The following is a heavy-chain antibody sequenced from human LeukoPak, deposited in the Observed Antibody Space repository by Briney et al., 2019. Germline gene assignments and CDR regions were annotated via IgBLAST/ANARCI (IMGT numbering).Heavy chain of an antibody. Sequence: PSETLSLTCAVYGESFSGYYWSWIRQPPGKGLEWIGEINHSGSTNYNPSLKSRVTISVDTSKNQFSLKLSSVTAADTAVYYCARVGYYYDSSIDYWGQGTLVTVSS. J-gene: IGHJ4*02. CDR1: GESFSGYY. CDR2: INHSGST. CDR3: ARVGYYYDSSIDY. V-gene: IGHV4-34*01. D-gene: IGHD3-22*01.